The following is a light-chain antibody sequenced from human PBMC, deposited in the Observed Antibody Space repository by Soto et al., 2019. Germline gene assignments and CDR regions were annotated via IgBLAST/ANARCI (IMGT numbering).Light chain of an antibody. J-gene: IGLJ1*01. CDR1: SSNIGNYY. CDR3: AAWDDSMSVL. V-gene: IGLV1-47*01. CDR2: RNN. Sequence: QSALTQPPSASGTPGQRVTISCSGCSSNIGNYYVHWYQQLPEAAPKLLIYRNNQRPSGVPDRFSGSKSGTSASLAISGFRSEDEADYYCAAWDDSMSVLFGTGTKVTVL.